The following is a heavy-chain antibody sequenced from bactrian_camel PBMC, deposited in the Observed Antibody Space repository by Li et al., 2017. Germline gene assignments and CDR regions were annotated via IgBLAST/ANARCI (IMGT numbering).Heavy chain of an antibody. CDR2: IVSDGST. Sequence: HVQLVESGGGSVQAGGSLRLSCQASGYTYSSSCMGWFRQAPGKEREGVASIVSDGSTSYADSVKGRFTISQDKDKNMLFLQMNSLKTEDTAVYYCAADFMCICSGRVCFTYAYWGQGTQVTVS. J-gene: IGHJ4*01. CDR1: GYTYSSSC. D-gene: IGHD2*01. CDR3: AADFMCICSGRVCFTYAY. V-gene: IGHV3S53*01.